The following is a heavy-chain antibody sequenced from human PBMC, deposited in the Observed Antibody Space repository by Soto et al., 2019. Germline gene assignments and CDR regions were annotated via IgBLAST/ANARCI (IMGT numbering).Heavy chain of an antibody. J-gene: IGHJ6*03. CDR3: ARGNYCTNGECYYYYYMDV. CDR2: MNPNSGNT. Sequence: QVQLVQSGAEVKKPGASVKVSCKASGYTFTSYDINWVRQASGQGLEWMGWMNPNSGNTGYAQKLQGRVTMTRNTSISTAYMELSSLRSEDTAVYYCARGNYCTNGECYYYYYMDVWGKGTTVTVSS. CDR1: GYTFTSYD. V-gene: IGHV1-8*01. D-gene: IGHD2-8*01.